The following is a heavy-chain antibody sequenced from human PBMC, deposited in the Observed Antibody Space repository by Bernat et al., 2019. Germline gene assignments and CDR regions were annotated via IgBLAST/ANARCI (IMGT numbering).Heavy chain of an antibody. Sequence: EVQLVESGGGLVKPGGSLRLSCAASGFTFSNAWMSWVRQAPGKGLEWIGRIRSKANSYATAYAASVKGRFTISRDDSKNTAYLQMNSLKTEDTAVYYCTRIKDYWGQGTLVTVSS. CDR2: IRSKANSYAT. V-gene: IGHV3-73*01. CDR3: TRIKDY. CDR1: GFTFSNAW. J-gene: IGHJ4*02.